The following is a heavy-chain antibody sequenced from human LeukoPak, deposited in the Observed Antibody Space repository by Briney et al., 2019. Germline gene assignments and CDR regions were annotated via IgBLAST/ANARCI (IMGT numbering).Heavy chain of an antibody. Sequence: SETLSLTCTVSGYSISSGYYWGWIRQPPGKGLEWIGSIYHSGSTYYDPSLKSRVTISVDTSKNQFSLKLSSVTAADTAVYYCAVISGSFDIWGQGTMVTVSS. V-gene: IGHV4-38-2*02. CDR2: IYHSGST. D-gene: IGHD1-26*01. CDR3: AVISGSFDI. CDR1: GYSISSGYY. J-gene: IGHJ3*02.